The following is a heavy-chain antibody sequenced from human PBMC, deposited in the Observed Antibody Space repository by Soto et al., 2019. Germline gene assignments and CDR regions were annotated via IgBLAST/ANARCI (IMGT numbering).Heavy chain of an antibody. CDR3: AKDYAEQRYYYYGMDV. D-gene: IGHD1-1*01. CDR1: GFTFSSYG. Sequence: PGGSLRLSCAASGFTFSSYGMHWVRQAPGKGLEWVAVISYDGSNKYYADSVKGRFTISRDNSKNTLYLQMNSLRAEDTAVYYCAKDYAEQRYYYYGMDVWGQGTTVTVSS. V-gene: IGHV3-30*18. CDR2: ISYDGSNK. J-gene: IGHJ6*02.